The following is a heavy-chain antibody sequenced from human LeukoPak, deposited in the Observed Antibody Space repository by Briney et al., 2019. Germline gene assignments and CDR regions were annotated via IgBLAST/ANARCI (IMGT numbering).Heavy chain of an antibody. CDR1: GGSISSYY. J-gene: IGHJ5*02. V-gene: IGHV4-59*01. CDR2: IYYSWST. D-gene: IGHD3-10*01. CDR3: ARVHITMVRGAAYPPWFDP. Sequence: SETLSLTCTVSGGSISSYYWSWIWQPPGKGLEWVGYIYYSWSTNYNPSLKSRVTISVDTSKNQFSLKLSSVTAADTAVYYCARVHITMVRGAAYPPWFDPWGQGTLVTVSS.